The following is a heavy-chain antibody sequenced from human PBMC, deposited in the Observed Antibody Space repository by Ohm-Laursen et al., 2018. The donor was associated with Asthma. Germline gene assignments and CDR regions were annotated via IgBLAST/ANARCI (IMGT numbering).Heavy chain of an antibody. V-gene: IGHV3-74*01. CDR1: GFTFSSYW. J-gene: IGHJ4*02. CDR2: IKSDGSSI. Sequence: SLRLSCTASGFTFSSYWMHWLRQDPGKGLVWVSRIKSDGSSISYADSVKGRFTISRDNANNSPHLQMNSLRAEDTAVYYCARIGSFSAGIYFDSWGQGTLVTVSS. CDR3: ARIGSFSAGIYFDS. D-gene: IGHD6-19*01.